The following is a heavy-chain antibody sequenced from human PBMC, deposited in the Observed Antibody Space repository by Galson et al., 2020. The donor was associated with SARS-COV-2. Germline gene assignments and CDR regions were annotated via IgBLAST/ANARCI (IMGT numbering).Heavy chain of an antibody. Sequence: GGSLRLSCAASGFTLSNYVMHWVSQAPGKGLEWVAVISYDGSKKYYADSVRGRFTFSRDNSRNMAHLQMNSLRPEDTALYYCAREYIPGSRSAAGPGHNYGMDVWGQGTPVTVSS. CDR2: ISYDGSKK. V-gene: IGHV3-30*03. CDR1: GFTLSNYV. D-gene: IGHD6-13*01. J-gene: IGHJ6*02. CDR3: AREYIPGSRSAAGPGHNYGMDV.